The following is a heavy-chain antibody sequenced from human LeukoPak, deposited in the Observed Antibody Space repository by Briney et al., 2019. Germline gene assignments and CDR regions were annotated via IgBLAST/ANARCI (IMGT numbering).Heavy chain of an antibody. D-gene: IGHD2-2*01. CDR1: GYTLTSYD. CDR3: ARNPPSNIVVVPAALGAFDI. J-gene: IGHJ3*02. V-gene: IGHV1-69*04. CDR2: IIPILGIA. Sequence: ASVKVSCKASGYTLTSYDINWVRQATGQGLEWMGRIIPILGIANYAQKFQGRVTITADKSTSTAYMELRSLRSDDTAVYYCARNPPSNIVVVPAALGAFDIWGQGTTVTVSS.